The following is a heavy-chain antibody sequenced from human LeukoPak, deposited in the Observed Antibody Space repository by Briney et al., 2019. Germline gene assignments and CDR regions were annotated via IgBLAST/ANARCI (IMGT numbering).Heavy chain of an antibody. CDR3: ARRWNYGRNYYIDV. V-gene: IGHV4-34*01. D-gene: IGHD1-7*01. CDR1: GGSFNIYY. Sequence: PPETLSLTCAVYGGSFNIYYWSWIRQSPGKGLEWIGEINDGGTINYNPSLLSRVTISLDRSKNQFSLKLTSVTTTDTAVYYCARRWNYGRNYYIDVWGKGATVSVSS. CDR2: INDGGTI. J-gene: IGHJ6*03.